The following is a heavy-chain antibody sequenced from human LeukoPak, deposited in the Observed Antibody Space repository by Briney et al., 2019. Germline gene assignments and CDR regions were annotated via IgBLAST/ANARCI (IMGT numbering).Heavy chain of an antibody. J-gene: IGHJ4*02. CDR1: GFTFSSYA. V-gene: IGHV3-23*01. CDR2: ISGSGGST. CDR3: AKSGGYNPSYFDY. Sequence: GGSLRLSCAASGFTFSSYAMSWVRQAPGKGLEWVSAISGSGGSTYYADSVKGWFTISRDNSKNTLYLQMNSLRAEDTAVHYCAKSGGYNPSYFDYWGQGTLVTVSS. D-gene: IGHD5-24*01.